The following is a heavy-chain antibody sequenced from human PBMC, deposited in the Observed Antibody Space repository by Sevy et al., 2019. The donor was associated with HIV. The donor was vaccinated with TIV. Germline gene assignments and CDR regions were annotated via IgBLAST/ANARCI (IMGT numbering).Heavy chain of an antibody. D-gene: IGHD3-22*01. CDR2: ISSDGSAK. J-gene: IGHJ4*02. Sequence: GGSLRLSCAASGFPFSVYPMHWVRQAPDKRLEWVAVISSDGSAKYYSDSVRGRFTFSRDNSRNTLYLQMNSLRVDDTAIYYWARDKEGNGNGYVDYWGQGALVTVSS. V-gene: IGHV3-30*07. CDR3: ARDKEGNGNGYVDY. CDR1: GFPFSVYP.